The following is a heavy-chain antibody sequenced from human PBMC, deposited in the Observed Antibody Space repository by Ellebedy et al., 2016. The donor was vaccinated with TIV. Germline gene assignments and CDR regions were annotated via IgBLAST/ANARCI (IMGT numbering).Heavy chain of an antibody. CDR3: ATAVAGYFDY. Sequence: GGSLRPSCAASGFTFSSYWMSWVRQAPGKGLEWVANIKQDGSEKYYVDSVKGRFTISRDNAKNSLYLQMNSLRAEDTAVYCCATAVAGYFDYWGQGTLVTVSS. V-gene: IGHV3-7*03. CDR2: IKQDGSEK. D-gene: IGHD6-19*01. CDR1: GFTFSSYW. J-gene: IGHJ4*02.